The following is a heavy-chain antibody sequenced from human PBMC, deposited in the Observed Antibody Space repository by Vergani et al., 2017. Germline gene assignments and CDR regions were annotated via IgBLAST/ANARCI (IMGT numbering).Heavy chain of an antibody. J-gene: IGHJ4*02. V-gene: IGHV4-34*01. Sequence: QVQLQQWGAGLLKPSETLSLTCAVYGGSFSGYYWSWIRQPPGKGLEWVGEINHSGSTNYNPSLKSQVPISVDTSNNQFSLKLSSVTAGDTAVYYCARGYDFWSGYCDYWGQGTLVTVSS. CDR2: INHSGST. CDR3: ARGYDFWSGYCDY. CDR1: GGSFSGYY. D-gene: IGHD3-3*01.